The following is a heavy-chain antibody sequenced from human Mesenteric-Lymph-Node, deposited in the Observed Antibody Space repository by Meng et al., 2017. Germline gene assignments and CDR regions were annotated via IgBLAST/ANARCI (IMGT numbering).Heavy chain of an antibody. J-gene: IGHJ5*02. CDR2: IYYSGST. CDR3: AGTYYYDSSGTLAQFDP. D-gene: IGHD3-22*01. Sequence: GSLRLSCTVSGCSISSSSYYWGWIRQPPGKGLEWIGSIYYSGSTYYNPSLKSRVTISVDTSKNQFSLKLSSVTAADTAVYYCAGTYYYDSSGTLAQFDPWGQGTLVTVSS. CDR1: GCSISSSSYY. V-gene: IGHV4-39*07.